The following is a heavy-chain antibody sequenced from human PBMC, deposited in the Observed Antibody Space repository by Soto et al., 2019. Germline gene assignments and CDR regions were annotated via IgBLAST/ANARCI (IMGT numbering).Heavy chain of an antibody. Sequence: EVRLLESGGGLVQPGGSLRLSCAASGFTFNNYAMSWVRQAPGKGLEWVSGISGSGGITCYPDSVKGRFTISRDNSKNKLYLQMHSLRAEDTAVYYCAKDTQPNAYHFGRSLYYWGQGILVTVSS. V-gene: IGHV3-23*01. CDR2: ISGSGGIT. J-gene: IGHJ4*02. CDR1: GFTFNNYA. D-gene: IGHD2-21*01. CDR3: AKDTQPNAYHFGRSLYY.